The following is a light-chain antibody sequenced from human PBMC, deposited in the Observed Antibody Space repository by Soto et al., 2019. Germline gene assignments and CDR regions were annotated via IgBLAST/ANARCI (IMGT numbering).Light chain of an antibody. CDR3: QQGYSSPHS. CDR1: QSVDSF. Sequence: IQLTQSPSTLSASVGDRVTVTCRASQSVDSFLSWYQQKPGEAPKLLIYAASTLQTGVSSRFSGTGSGTDFTLTITSLQPEDFATYYCQQGYSSPHSFGGGTKVDIK. CDR2: AAS. V-gene: IGKV1-39*01. J-gene: IGKJ4*01.